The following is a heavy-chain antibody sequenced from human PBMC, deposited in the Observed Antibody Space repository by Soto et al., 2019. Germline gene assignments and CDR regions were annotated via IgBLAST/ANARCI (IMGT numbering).Heavy chain of an antibody. J-gene: IGHJ4*02. D-gene: IGHD1-1*01. CDR1: GGSIYKPDYY. Sequence: SETLSLTCTVSGGSIYKPDYYWSWIRQFPGKGLEWIGSIHYSGPTSYNPSLESRVTISVDRSKNQFSLGLTSVTAADTAVYYCAINTGWQQSPRFDSWGQGTMVTVSS. V-gene: IGHV4-30-4*01. CDR2: IHYSGPT. CDR3: AINTGWQQSPRFDS.